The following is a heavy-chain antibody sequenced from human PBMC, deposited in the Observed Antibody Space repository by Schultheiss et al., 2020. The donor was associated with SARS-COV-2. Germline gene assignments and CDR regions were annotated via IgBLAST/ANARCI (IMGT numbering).Heavy chain of an antibody. CDR1: GGSISSGGYY. D-gene: IGHD3/OR15-3a*01. V-gene: IGHV4-31*03. CDR2: IYYSGNT. J-gene: IGHJ6*02. CDR3: ARGLDEDSIYYYYGMDV. Sequence: SETLSLTCTVSGGSISSGGYYWSWIRQHPGKGLEWIGYIYYSGNTYYNPSLKSRVTISVDTSKNQFSLKLSSVTAADTAVYYCARGLDEDSIYYYYGMDVWGQGTTVTVSS.